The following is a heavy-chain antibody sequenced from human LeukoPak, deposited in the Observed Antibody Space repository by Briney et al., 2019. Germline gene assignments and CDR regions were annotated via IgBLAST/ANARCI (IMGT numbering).Heavy chain of an antibody. J-gene: IGHJ4*02. CDR3: ARVGCSGGSCYDY. CDR2: INPNSGDT. CDR1: GGTFTGYS. D-gene: IGHD2-15*01. V-gene: IGHV1-2*02. Sequence: ASVKVSCKASGGTFTGYSMHWVRQAPGQGVEWMGWINPNSGDTNYAQKFQGRVTMTRDTSISTAYMEVSRLRSDDTAVYYCARVGCSGGSCYDYWGQGTLVTVSS.